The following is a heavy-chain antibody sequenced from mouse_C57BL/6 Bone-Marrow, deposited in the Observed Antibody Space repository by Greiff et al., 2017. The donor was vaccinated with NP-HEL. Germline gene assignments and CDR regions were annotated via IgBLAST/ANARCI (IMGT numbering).Heavy chain of an antibody. CDR3: ARFGLFYAMDY. D-gene: IGHD1-1*02. CDR1: GYTFTSYG. V-gene: IGHV1-81*01. Sequence: QVQLQQSGAELARPGASVKLSCKASGYTFTSYGISWVKQRTGQGLEWIGEIYPRSGNTYYNEKFKGKATLTADKSSSTAYMELRSLTSEDSAVDFCARFGLFYAMDYWGQGTSVTVSS. CDR2: IYPRSGNT. J-gene: IGHJ4*01.